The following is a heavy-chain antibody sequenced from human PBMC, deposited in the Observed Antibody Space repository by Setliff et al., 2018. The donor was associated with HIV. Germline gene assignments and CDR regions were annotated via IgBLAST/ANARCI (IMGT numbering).Heavy chain of an antibody. CDR1: GGSIISSTYF. J-gene: IGHJ4*02. CDR3: ARLLVAGMLFDY. V-gene: IGHV4-39*01. D-gene: IGHD2-15*01. Sequence: LSLTCTVSGGSIISSTYFWGWIRQPPGKGLECIGNIYYGGSTSYNPSLKSRVTISVDTSKNQFSLKLSSVTAADTAVYYCARLLVAGMLFDYWGQGTLVTVSS. CDR2: IYYGGST.